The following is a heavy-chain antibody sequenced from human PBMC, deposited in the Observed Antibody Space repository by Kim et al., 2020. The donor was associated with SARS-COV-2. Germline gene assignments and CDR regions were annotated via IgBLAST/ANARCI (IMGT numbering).Heavy chain of an antibody. J-gene: IGHJ5*02. Sequence: DSVKGRFTISRDNSKNTLYLQMNSLRAEDTAVYYCARDFTGGLPYSLIDPWGQGTLVTVSS. CDR3: ARDFTGGLPYSLIDP. D-gene: IGHD1-26*01. V-gene: IGHV3-30*01.